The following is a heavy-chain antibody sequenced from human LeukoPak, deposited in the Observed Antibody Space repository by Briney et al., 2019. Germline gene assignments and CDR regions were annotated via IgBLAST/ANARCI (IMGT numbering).Heavy chain of an antibody. D-gene: IGHD2-2*01. J-gene: IGHJ6*02. CDR2: ISAYNGNT. CDR3: ARDSSIVVVPAAMGTFYYYYGMDV. Sequence: ASVKVSCKASGYTFTSYGISWVRQAPGQGGEGMGWISAYNGNTNFAQRLQGRVTMPTDTSTSTAYMELRSLRSDDTAVYYCARDSSIVVVPAAMGTFYYYYGMDVWGQGTTVTVSS. V-gene: IGHV1-18*01. CDR1: GYTFTSYG.